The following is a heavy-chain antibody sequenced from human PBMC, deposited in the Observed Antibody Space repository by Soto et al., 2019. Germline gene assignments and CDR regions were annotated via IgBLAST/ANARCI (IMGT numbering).Heavy chain of an antibody. CDR3: ARSTGDEVPRGIYYFEY. J-gene: IGHJ4*02. CDR2: ISSSSSYT. V-gene: IGHV3-11*06. Sequence: QVQLVEAGGGLVKPGGSLRLSCAASGFTFSDYYMSWIRQAPGKGLEWVSYISSSSSYTNYADSVKGRFTISIDNAKNSMYLQQTSLRDEDATVYYCARSTGDEVPRGIYYFEYWGQGTLVTV. D-gene: IGHD2-21*02. CDR1: GFTFSDYY.